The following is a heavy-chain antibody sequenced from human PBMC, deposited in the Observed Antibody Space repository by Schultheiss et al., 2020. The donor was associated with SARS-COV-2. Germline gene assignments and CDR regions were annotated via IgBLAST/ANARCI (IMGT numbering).Heavy chain of an antibody. Sequence: GESLKISCAASGFTFSSYSMNWVRQAPGKGLEWVSSISGSGGFTYYADSVKGRFTISRDNSKNTLYLQMNSLRAEDTAVYYCAKDSRISAWGQGTLVTVPS. J-gene: IGHJ4*02. V-gene: IGHV3-23*01. CDR3: AKDSRISA. CDR2: ISGSGGFT. CDR1: GFTFSSYS.